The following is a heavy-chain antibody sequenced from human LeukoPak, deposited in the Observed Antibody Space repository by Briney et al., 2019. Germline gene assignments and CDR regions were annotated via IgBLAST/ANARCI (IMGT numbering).Heavy chain of an antibody. J-gene: IGHJ5*02. CDR3: ARPKQIGRFDP. CDR2: INVANGDT. CDR1: GYIFTRYA. D-gene: IGHD3-22*01. Sequence: GASVKVSCKASGYIFTRYAMNWVRQAPGQSLEWVGWINVANGDTKVSQKFQGRVTITRDTSASTAYMGLNNLRSEDTAVYYCARPKQIGRFDPWGQGTLVTVSS. V-gene: IGHV1-3*01.